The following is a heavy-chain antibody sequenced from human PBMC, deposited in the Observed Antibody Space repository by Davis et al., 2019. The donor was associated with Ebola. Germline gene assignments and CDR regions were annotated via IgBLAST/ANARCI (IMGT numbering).Heavy chain of an antibody. Sequence: SETLSLTCAVYGGSFSGYYWSWIRQPPGKGLEWIGETSYSESTNYNPSLKSRVTISVDTSRNQFSLKLTSVTAADTGVYYCARGGYSYGFDYWGQGTLVTVSS. CDR1: GGSFSGYY. J-gene: IGHJ4*02. CDR2: TSYSEST. V-gene: IGHV4-34*01. CDR3: ARGGYSYGFDY. D-gene: IGHD5-18*01.